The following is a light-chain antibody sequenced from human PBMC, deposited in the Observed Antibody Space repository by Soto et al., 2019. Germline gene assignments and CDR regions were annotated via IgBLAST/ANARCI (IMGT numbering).Light chain of an antibody. CDR2: DAS. V-gene: IGKV3-11*01. J-gene: IGKJ4*01. Sequence: EIVLTQSPATLSLSPGERATLSCRASQSVSSYLACYQQKPGQAPRLLIYDASNKATGIPARFSGSGSGTDFALTISILEPEDFAIYYCQQRSNWPAVTFGGGTKVEIK. CDR3: QQRSNWPAVT. CDR1: QSVSSY.